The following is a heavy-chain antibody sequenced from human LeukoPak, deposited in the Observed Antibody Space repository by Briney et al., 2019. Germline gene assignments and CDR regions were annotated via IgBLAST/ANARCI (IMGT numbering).Heavy chain of an antibody. CDR2: FDPEGGET. V-gene: IGHV1-24*01. CDR3: ATPPLVGATGWFDP. J-gene: IGHJ5*02. D-gene: IGHD1-26*01. CDR1: GYTLTELS. Sequence: ASVKVSCKVSGYTLTELSMHWVRQAPGKGLEWMGGFDPEGGETIYAQKFQGRVTMTEDTSTDTAYMELSSLRSEDTAVYYCATPPLVGATGWFDPWGQGTLVTVSS.